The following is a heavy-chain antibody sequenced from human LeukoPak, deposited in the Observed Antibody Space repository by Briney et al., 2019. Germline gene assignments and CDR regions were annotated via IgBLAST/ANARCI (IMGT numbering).Heavy chain of an antibody. CDR3: ARLVIPSHSRWFDP. Sequence: PGGSLRLSYTASGFIFNNYAMSWVRQAPGQGLEWVSTISQGGETPYYADSVKGRFTVSRDNSKNTLYLQIDSLSAEDTTVYYCARLVIPSHSRWFDPWGQGTLVTVSS. CDR2: ISQGGETP. CDR1: GFIFNNYA. D-gene: IGHD2-21*01. V-gene: IGHV3-23*01. J-gene: IGHJ5*02.